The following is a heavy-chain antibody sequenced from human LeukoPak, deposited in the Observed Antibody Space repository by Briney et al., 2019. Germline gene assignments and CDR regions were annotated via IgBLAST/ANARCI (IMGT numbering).Heavy chain of an antibody. D-gene: IGHD2-2*01. J-gene: IGHJ3*02. CDR2: IYHSGST. CDR1: GGSISSSNW. Sequence: SETLSLTCAVSGGSISSSNWWSWVRQPPGKGLEWIGEIYHSGSTNYNPSLKSRVTTSVDTSKNQFSLKLSSVTAADTAVYYCARGRGSTSCHYSSSCTKRDAFDIWGQGTMVTVSS. V-gene: IGHV4-4*02. CDR3: ARGRGSTSCHYSSSCTKRDAFDI.